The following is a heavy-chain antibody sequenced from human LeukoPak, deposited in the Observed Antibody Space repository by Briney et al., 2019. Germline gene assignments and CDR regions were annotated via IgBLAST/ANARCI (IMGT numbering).Heavy chain of an antibody. CDR3: ARDGGSGYDY. CDR1: GGSISSYY. J-gene: IGHJ4*02. Sequence: SETLSLTCTVSGGSISSYYWSWIRQPPGKGLEWIGYIYYSGSTNYNPSLKSRVAISVDTSKNQFSLKLSSVTAADTAVYYCARDGGSGYDYWGQGTLVTVSS. V-gene: IGHV4-59*01. CDR2: IYYSGST. D-gene: IGHD5-12*01.